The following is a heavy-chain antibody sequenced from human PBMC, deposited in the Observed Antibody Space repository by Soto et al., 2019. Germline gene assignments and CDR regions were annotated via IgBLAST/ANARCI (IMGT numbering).Heavy chain of an antibody. V-gene: IGHV4-59*01. CDR3: EASGSSGQYEY. D-gene: IGHD3-10*01. J-gene: IGHJ4*01. Sequence: SETLSLTCNVSGASISNYFWNWIRHSPGKRLEWIGYIYYSGSTYYNPSLKSRVPISVDTSKRQFSLKMSSVTAADTAVYYCEASGSSGQYEYWAQGTLVTVSS. CDR1: GASISNYF. CDR2: IYYSGST.